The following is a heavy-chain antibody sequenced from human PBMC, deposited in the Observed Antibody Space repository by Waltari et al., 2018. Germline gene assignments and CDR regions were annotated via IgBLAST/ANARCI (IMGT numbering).Heavy chain of an antibody. Sequence: QVQLQQWGAGLLKPSETLSLTCAVYGGSFSCYYWSWIRQPPGKGLEWIGEINHSGSTNYNPSLKSRVTISVDTSKNQFSLKLSSVTAADTAVYYCARRGVNYYGSGSYRYWGQGTLVTVSS. J-gene: IGHJ4*02. V-gene: IGHV4-34*01. CDR2: INHSGST. CDR3: ARRGVNYYGSGSYRY. CDR1: GGSFSCYY. D-gene: IGHD3-10*01.